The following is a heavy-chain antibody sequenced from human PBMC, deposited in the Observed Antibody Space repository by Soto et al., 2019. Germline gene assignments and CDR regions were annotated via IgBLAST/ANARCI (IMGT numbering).Heavy chain of an antibody. J-gene: IGHJ6*02. CDR3: AGDQLAPTYYYYGMDV. V-gene: IGHV3-53*01. Sequence: PGGSLRLSCATSGFTVSSNYISWVRQAPGKGLEWVSVIYSGGSTYYADSVKGRFTISRDNSKNTLYLQMNSLRAEDTAVYYCAGDQLAPTYYYYGMDVWGQGTTVTVSS. CDR1: GFTVSSNY. CDR2: IYSGGST.